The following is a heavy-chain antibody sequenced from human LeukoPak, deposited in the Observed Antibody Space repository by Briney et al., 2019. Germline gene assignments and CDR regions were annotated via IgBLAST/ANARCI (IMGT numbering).Heavy chain of an antibody. CDR1: GFXFSNYA. Sequence: GGSLRLSCAASGFXFSNYAMHWVRQAPGKRLEYVSAISSNGGSTYYANSVKGRFTISRDKSKNTVYLKMGSLRAEDMAVYYCARETRRGDAFDIWGQGTMVTVSS. V-gene: IGHV3-64*01. CDR3: ARETRRGDAFDI. D-gene: IGHD3-16*01. CDR2: ISSNGGST. J-gene: IGHJ3*02.